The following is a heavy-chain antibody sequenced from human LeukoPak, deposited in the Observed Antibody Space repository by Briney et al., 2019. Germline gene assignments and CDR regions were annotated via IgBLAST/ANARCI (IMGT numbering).Heavy chain of an antibody. Sequence: PSETLSLTCTVSGGSLNGYYWGWIRQPPGKGLECIGYIHSSEGTAHNASLKSRLTISLDTSKNQFSLTLSSVTAADTAVYYCARHVYGEGMVVWGEGTTVTVSS. D-gene: IGHD4-17*01. CDR3: ARHVYGEGMVV. CDR1: GGSLNGYY. CDR2: IHSSEGT. J-gene: IGHJ6*04. V-gene: IGHV4-59*08.